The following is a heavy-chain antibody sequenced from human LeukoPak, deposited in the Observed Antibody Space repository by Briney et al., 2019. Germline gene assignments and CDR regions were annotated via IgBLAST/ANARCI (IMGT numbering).Heavy chain of an antibody. V-gene: IGHV3-7*01. J-gene: IGHJ4*02. Sequence: PGRSLRLSCAPSAFTLSSNWMSWVRQAPGKGLEWVANIRQDGSVHNYVDSVKGRFTISRDNPKNSVYLQMSSLRAEDTAVYAGLVTTRSRGFDYWGQGTLVTVSS. D-gene: IGHD1/OR15-1a*01. CDR2: IRQDGSVH. CDR1: AFTLSSNW. CDR3: LVTTRSRGFDY.